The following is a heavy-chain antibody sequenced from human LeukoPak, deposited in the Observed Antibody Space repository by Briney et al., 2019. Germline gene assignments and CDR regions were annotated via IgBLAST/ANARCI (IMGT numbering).Heavy chain of an antibody. CDR1: DASISGYY. CDR3: ARDLGGIYFDY. CDR2: IHFSEST. V-gene: IGHV4-59*01. Sequence: SETLSLTCTVSDASISGYYWSWIRQPPGKGLEWIGSIHFSESTNYNPSLRSRVPISVDTSNNQLSLKLPSVPAADTAVYYCARDLGGIYFDYWGQGTLVTVSS. J-gene: IGHJ4*02. D-gene: IGHD1-26*01.